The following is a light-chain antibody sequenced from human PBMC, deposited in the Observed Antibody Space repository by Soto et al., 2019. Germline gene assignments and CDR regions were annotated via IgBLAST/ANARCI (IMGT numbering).Light chain of an antibody. CDR1: SSNIGNNY. CDR2: RNN. V-gene: IGLV1-47*01. Sequence: QSVLTQPPSASGTPGQRVTISCSGSSSNIGNNYVYWYQHLPGTAPKLLIYRNNQRPSGVTDRFSGSKSGTSASLAISGLRPEDEADYYCAAWDDSLTGVVFGGGTQLTVL. CDR3: AAWDDSLTGVV. J-gene: IGLJ2*01.